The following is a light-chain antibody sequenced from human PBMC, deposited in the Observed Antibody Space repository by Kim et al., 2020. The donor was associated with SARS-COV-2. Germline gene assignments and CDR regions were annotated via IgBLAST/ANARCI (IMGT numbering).Light chain of an antibody. CDR2: AAS. CDR3: QQSYSTPRT. J-gene: IGKJ4*01. V-gene: IGKV1-39*01. CDR1: QSISSY. Sequence: DIQMTQSPSSLSASVGDRVTITCRASQSISSYLNWYQQKPGKAPKLLIYAASSLQSGVPSRFSGSGSGTDFTLTISSLQPEYFATYYCQQSYSTPRTFGGGTKLEI.